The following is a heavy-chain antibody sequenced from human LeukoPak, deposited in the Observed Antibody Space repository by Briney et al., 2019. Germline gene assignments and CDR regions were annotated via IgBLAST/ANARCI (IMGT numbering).Heavy chain of an antibody. CDR3: AKDLYTRVVVAAVTDY. J-gene: IGHJ4*02. Sequence: GGSLRLSCAASGFTFSFYGMHWVRQAPGKGLEWVAVISYDGSNKYYADSVRGRLTISRDNSKNTLYLQMNSLKPEDTAVYFCAKDLYTRVVVAAVTDYWGQGTLVTVSS. CDR1: GFTFSFYG. V-gene: IGHV3-30*18. D-gene: IGHD2-2*01. CDR2: ISYDGSNK.